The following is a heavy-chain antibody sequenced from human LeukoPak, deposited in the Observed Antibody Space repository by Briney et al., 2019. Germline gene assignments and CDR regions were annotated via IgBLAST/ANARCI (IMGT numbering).Heavy chain of an antibody. J-gene: IGHJ5*02. CDR2: IYYSGST. CDR1: GGSISSYY. Sequence: PSETLSLTCTVSGGSISSYYWSWIRQPPGKGLEWIGYIYYSGSTNYNPSLKSRVPISVDTSKNQFSLKLSSVTAADTAVYYWACSRVWTGNTAPPTGSAPGDQGPLVPV. D-gene: IGHD3/OR15-3a*01. CDR3: ACSRVWTGNTAPPTGSAP. V-gene: IGHV4-59*08.